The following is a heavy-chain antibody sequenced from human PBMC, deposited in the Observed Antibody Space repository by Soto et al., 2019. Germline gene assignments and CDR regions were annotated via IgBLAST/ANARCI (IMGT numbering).Heavy chain of an antibody. J-gene: IGHJ4*02. CDR3: AREDYGGNLDY. D-gene: IGHD4-17*01. V-gene: IGHV4-31*03. Sequence: PSETLSLTCTVSGGSISSGGYYWTWIRQHPGKGLEWIGYIYYSGSTYYNPSLKSRVTISVDTSKNQFSLKLSSVTAADTAVYYCAREDYGGNLDYWGQGTLVTVSS. CDR1: GGSISSGGYY. CDR2: IYYSGST.